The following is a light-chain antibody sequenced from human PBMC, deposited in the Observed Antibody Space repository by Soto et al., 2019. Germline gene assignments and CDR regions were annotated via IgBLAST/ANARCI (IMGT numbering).Light chain of an antibody. CDR2: DVS. CDR3: CSYAGSYTLV. J-gene: IGLJ3*02. V-gene: IGLV2-11*01. CDR1: SSDVGAYNY. Sequence: QSVLTQPRSVSGSPGQSVTISCTGTSSDVGAYNYVSWYQQHPGKVPKLMIYDVSTRPSGVPDRFSGSKSGNTASLTISGLQAEDEADYYCCSYAGSYTLVFGGGTKLTVL.